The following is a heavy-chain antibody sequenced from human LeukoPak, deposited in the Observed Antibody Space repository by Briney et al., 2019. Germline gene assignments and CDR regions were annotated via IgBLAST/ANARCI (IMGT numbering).Heavy chain of an antibody. CDR3: ARVFDSGSQAYFYCVDV. Sequence: SETLSLTCTVSGGSISSYYWSWIRQPPGKGLEWIGYIYYSGSTNYNPSLKSRVTISVDTSKNQFSLKVSSVTAADTAVYYCARVFDSGSQAYFYCVDVWGKGTTVTISS. J-gene: IGHJ6*03. CDR2: IYYSGST. V-gene: IGHV4-59*01. D-gene: IGHD3-10*01. CDR1: GGSISSYY.